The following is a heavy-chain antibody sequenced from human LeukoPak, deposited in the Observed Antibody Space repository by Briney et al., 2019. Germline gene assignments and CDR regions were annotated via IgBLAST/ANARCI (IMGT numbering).Heavy chain of an antibody. J-gene: IGHJ4*02. Sequence: GGSLRLSCAASGFTFSSYAMSWVRQAPGKGPEWISGIRDSGDKTYYADAVKGRFTISRDNSDNTLYLQMNSLRADDTAIYYCAKDRSVVGTNFDYWGQGTLVTVSS. CDR2: IRDSGDKT. CDR1: GFTFSSYA. V-gene: IGHV3-23*01. D-gene: IGHD5-12*01. CDR3: AKDRSVVGTNFDY.